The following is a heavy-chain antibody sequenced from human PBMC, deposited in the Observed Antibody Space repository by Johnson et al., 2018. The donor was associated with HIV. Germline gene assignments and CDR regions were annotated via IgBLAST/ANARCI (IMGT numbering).Heavy chain of an antibody. Sequence: VQLVESGGRVVRPGGSLRLSCAASGFTFDDYGMSWVRQAPGKGLEWVSGINWNGGSTGYGDSVKGRFTISRDNSKNTLFLQMNSLRAEDTAVYYCARVGPGFGVLMDGTLGIWGQWTMVTVSS. J-gene: IGHJ3*02. CDR2: INWNGGST. CDR3: ARVGPGFGVLMDGTLGI. V-gene: IGHV3-20*04. D-gene: IGHD3-3*01. CDR1: GFTFDDYG.